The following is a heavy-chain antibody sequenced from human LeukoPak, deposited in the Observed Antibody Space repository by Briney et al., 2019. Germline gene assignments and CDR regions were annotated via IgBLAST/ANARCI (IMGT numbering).Heavy chain of an antibody. CDR3: AKGSGSGWYGWFAP. CDR1: GFIFSNYA. D-gene: IGHD6-19*01. Sequence: GGSLRLSCAASGFIFSNYAMSWVRQVPGRGLEWVSTISSRGDSTYVADSVKGRFTISRDNSKNTFYLQMNSLRAEDTAVYSCAKGSGSGWYGWFAPWGQGTLVTVSS. V-gene: IGHV3-23*01. J-gene: IGHJ5*02. CDR2: ISSRGDST.